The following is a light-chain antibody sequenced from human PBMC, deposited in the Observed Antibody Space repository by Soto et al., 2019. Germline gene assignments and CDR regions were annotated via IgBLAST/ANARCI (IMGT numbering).Light chain of an antibody. CDR2: QAS. J-gene: IGKJ1*01. CDR3: QQYNSYSLT. Sequence: DIQMTQSPSALSASVGDRVTITCRACQTISSWLAWYQQKPGEAPRLLIYQASSLETEVPSRFSGSGSGTEFTLTISSLQPGDFATYYCQQYNSYSLTFGQGTKVDIK. V-gene: IGKV1-5*03. CDR1: QTISSW.